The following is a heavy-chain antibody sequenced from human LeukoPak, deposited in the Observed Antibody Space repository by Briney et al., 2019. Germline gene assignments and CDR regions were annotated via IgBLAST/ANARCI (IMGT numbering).Heavy chain of an antibody. CDR1: GGSISSYY. CDR3: ARDGDYSFDY. V-gene: IGHV4-59*01. CDR2: IYYSGST. Sequence: PSETLSLTCTVSGGSISSYYWSWIRQPPGKGLEWIGYIYYSGSTNYNPSLKSRVTISLDTSKNQFSLTLSSVTAADTAVYYCARDGDYSFDYWGQGTLVTVSS. D-gene: IGHD2-21*01. J-gene: IGHJ4*02.